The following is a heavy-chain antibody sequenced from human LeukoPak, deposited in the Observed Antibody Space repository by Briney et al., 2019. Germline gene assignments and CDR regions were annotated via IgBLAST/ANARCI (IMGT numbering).Heavy chain of an antibody. V-gene: IGHV3-21*01. CDR3: ARVDRSGWHYEEWYFDL. Sequence: GGSLRLSCAASGFTFSSYSMNWVRQAPGKGLEWVSSISSSSSYIYYADSVKGRFTISRDNAKNSLYLQMNSLRAEDTAVYYCARVDRSGWHYEEWYFDLWGRGTLLTVSS. J-gene: IGHJ2*01. CDR1: GFTFSSYS. D-gene: IGHD6-19*01. CDR2: ISSSSSYI.